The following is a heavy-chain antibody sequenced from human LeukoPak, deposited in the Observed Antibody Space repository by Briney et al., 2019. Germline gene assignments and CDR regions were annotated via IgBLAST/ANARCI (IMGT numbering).Heavy chain of an antibody. J-gene: IGHJ4*02. Sequence: PGGSLRLSCAASGFTFSSYSMNWVRQAPGKGLEWVSSISSSSSHIYYADSVKGRFTISRDNAKNSLYLQMNSLRAEDTAVYYCARDRGYDYVWGSYRHDYWGQGTLVTVSS. D-gene: IGHD3-16*02. CDR3: ARDRGYDYVWGSYRHDY. V-gene: IGHV3-21*01. CDR1: GFTFSSYS. CDR2: ISSSSSHI.